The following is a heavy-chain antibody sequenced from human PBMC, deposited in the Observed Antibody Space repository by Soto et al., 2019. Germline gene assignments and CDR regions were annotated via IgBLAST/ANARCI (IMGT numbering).Heavy chain of an antibody. CDR2: IKSKTDGGTT. V-gene: IGHV3-15*05. Sequence: GGSLRLSCAASGFTFSNAWMSWVRQAPGKGLEWVGRIKSKTDGGTTDYAAPVKGRLTISRDDSKNTLYLQMNSLKTEDTAVYYCTTRPAEYSSSWSFNYYYYYMDVWGKGTTVTVSS. CDR3: TTRPAEYSSSWSFNYYYYYMDV. D-gene: IGHD6-13*01. CDR1: GFTFSNAW. J-gene: IGHJ6*03.